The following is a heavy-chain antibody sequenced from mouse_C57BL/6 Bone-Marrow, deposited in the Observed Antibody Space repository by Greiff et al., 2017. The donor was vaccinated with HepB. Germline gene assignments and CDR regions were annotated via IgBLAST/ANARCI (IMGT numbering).Heavy chain of an antibody. J-gene: IGHJ2*01. V-gene: IGHV5-9-3*01. CDR3: ARAARALFDY. Sequence: EVQLMESGGGLVKPGGSLKLSCAASGFTFSSYAMSWVRQTPEKRLEWVATINSGGSYTYYPDSVKGRFTISRDNAKNTLYLQMSSLRSEDTAMYYCARAARALFDYWGQGTTLTVSS. CDR1: GFTFSSYA. CDR2: INSGGSYT. D-gene: IGHD3-1*01.